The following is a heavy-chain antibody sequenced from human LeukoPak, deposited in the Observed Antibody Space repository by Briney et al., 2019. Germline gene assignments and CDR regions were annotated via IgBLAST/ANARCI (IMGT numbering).Heavy chain of an antibody. CDR3: AGSPDDYYGSGSYYPPGAFDI. J-gene: IGHJ3*02. CDR1: GFTVSSNY. V-gene: IGHV3-66*01. CDR2: IYRGGST. D-gene: IGHD3-10*01. Sequence: GGSLTLSCPASGFTVSSNYMSRFGQAPGKGLEWVSVIYRGGSTYYADSVKGRFTISRDNSKNTLYLQMNSLRAEDTAVYYCAGSPDDYYGSGSYYPPGAFDIWGQGTMVTVSS.